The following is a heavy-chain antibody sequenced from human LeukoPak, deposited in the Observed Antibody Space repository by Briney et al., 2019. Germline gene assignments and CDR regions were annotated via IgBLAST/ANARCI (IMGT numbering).Heavy chain of an antibody. CDR3: ARKYYYGSGRYSPLGY. D-gene: IGHD3-10*01. CDR1: GYTFTSYD. Sequence: ASVKVSCKASGYTFTSYDINWVRQATGQGLEWMGWMNPNSGNTGYAQKFQGRVTITRNTSISTAYMELSSLRSEDTAVYYCARKYYYGSGRYSPLGYWGQGTLVTVSS. V-gene: IGHV1-8*03. CDR2: MNPNSGNT. J-gene: IGHJ4*02.